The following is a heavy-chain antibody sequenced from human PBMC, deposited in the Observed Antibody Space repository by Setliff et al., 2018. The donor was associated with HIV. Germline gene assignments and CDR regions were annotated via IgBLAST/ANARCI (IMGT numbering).Heavy chain of an antibody. CDR1: GGSFSGYY. D-gene: IGHD1-26*01. J-gene: IGHJ1*01. Sequence: ASETLSLTCAVYGGSFSGYYWSWIRQPPGKGLEWIGEINHSGSTNYNPSLKSRVTISVDTSKNQFSLNLSSVTAADTAVYYCARGLKVGATEAEYFQHWGQGTLVTVSS. V-gene: IGHV4-34*01. CDR2: INHSGST. CDR3: ARGLKVGATEAEYFQH.